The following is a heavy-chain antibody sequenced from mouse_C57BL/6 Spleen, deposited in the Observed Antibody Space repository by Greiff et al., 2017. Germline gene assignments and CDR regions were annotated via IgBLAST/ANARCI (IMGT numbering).Heavy chain of an antibody. CDR3: AREGYYYAMDY. D-gene: IGHD2-2*01. CDR2: SRNKANDYTT. V-gene: IGHV7-1*01. Sequence: EVQRVESGGGLVQSGRSLRLSCATSGFTFSDFYMEWVRQAPGKGLEWIAASRNKANDYTTEYSASVKGRFIVSRDTSQSILYLQMNALRAEDTAIYYCAREGYYYAMDYWGQGTSVTVSS. J-gene: IGHJ4*01. CDR1: GFTFSDFY.